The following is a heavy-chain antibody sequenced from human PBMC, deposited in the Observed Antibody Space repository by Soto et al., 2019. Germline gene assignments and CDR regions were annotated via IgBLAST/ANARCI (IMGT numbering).Heavy chain of an antibody. Sequence: QVQLVQSGAEVKKPGSSVKVSCKASGGTFSSYAISWVRQAPGQGLEWMGGIIPIFGTANYAQKFQGRVTITADESTSTAYMELSSLRSEDTAVCYCARNPITIFGRLRNWFDPWGQGTLVTVSS. V-gene: IGHV1-69*01. CDR3: ARNPITIFGRLRNWFDP. CDR2: IIPIFGTA. CDR1: GGTFSSYA. J-gene: IGHJ5*02. D-gene: IGHD3-3*01.